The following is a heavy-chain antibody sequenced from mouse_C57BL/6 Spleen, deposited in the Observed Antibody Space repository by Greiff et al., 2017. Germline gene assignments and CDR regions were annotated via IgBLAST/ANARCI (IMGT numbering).Heavy chain of an antibody. D-gene: IGHD4-1*01. Sequence: VKLMESGAELARPGASVKLSCKASGYTFTSYGISWVKQRTGQGLEWIGEIYPRSGNTYYNEKFKGKATLTADKSSSTAYMELRSLTSEDSAVYFCARDWDGFDYGGQGTTLTVSS. CDR1: GYTFTSYG. CDR3: ARDWDGFDY. V-gene: IGHV1-81*01. CDR2: IYPRSGNT. J-gene: IGHJ2*01.